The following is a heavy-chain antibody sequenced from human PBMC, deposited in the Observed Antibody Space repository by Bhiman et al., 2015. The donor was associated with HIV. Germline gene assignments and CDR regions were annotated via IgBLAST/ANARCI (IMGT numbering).Heavy chain of an antibody. D-gene: IGHD1-26*01. CDR1: GFTFSSFG. Sequence: QVKLVESGGGVVQPGGSLRLSCAASGFTFSSFGMHWVRQAPGKGLEWVSLITYDGSNKFYTDSVKGRFTISRDNSKNTLFLQLNSLRPEDTAVYYCAKDRLGGSRQDFDYWGLGALVSVSS. CDR3: AKDRLGGSRQDFDY. V-gene: IGHV3-30*18. J-gene: IGHJ4*02. CDR2: ITYDGSNK.